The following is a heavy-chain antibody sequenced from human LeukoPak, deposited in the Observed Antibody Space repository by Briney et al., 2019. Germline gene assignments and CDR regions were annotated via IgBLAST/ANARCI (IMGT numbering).Heavy chain of an antibody. CDR2: IYHSGST. J-gene: IGHJ3*02. Sequence: SETLSLTCTVSGGSISSGGYYWSWIRQHPGKGLEWIGYIYHSGSTYYNPSLKSRVTISVDRSKNQFSLKLSSVTAADTAVYYCARGPVFLAFDIWGQGTMVTVSS. CDR1: GGSISSGGYY. CDR3: ARGPVFLAFDI. V-gene: IGHV4-30-2*01.